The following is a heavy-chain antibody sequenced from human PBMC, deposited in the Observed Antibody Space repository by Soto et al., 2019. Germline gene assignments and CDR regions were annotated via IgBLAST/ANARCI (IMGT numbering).Heavy chain of an antibody. CDR1: GFTFSGSA. Sequence: PGGSLRLSCAASGFTFSGSAMHWVRQASGKGLEWVGRIRSKGNSYATAYAASVKGRFTISRDDSKNTAYLQMNSLKTEDTAVYFCSVVGVAAIPYAFDIWGQGTMVTFSS. J-gene: IGHJ3*02. CDR3: SVVGVAAIPYAFDI. V-gene: IGHV3-73*01. D-gene: IGHD2-15*01. CDR2: IRSKGNSYAT.